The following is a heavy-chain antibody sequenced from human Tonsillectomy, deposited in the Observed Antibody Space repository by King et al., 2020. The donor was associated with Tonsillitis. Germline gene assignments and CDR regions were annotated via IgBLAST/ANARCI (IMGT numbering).Heavy chain of an antibody. CDR1: GYTFTSYD. CDR2: MNPNSGNT. Sequence: VQLVESGAEVKKPGASVKVSCKASGYTFTSYDINWVRQATGQGLEWMGWMNPNSGNTGYAQKFQGRVTMTRNTSIRTVYMELSSLRSEDTAVYYCARGPGITAFNWFDPWGQGTLVTVSS. CDR3: ARGPGITAFNWFDP. D-gene: IGHD6-13*01. V-gene: IGHV1-8*01. J-gene: IGHJ5*02.